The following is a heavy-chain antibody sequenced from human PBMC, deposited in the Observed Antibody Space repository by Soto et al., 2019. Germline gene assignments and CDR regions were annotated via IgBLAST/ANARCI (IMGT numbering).Heavy chain of an antibody. V-gene: IGHV5-51*01. CDR1: GYSFTSYW. J-gene: IGHJ3*02. Sequence: GESLKISCKGSGYSFTSYWIGWVRQMPGKGLEWMGIIYPGDSDTRYSPSFQGQVTISADKSISTAYLQWSSLKASDTAMYYCTRDLDYGGNSNSIDIWGQGTMVTVSS. D-gene: IGHD4-17*01. CDR2: IYPGDSDT. CDR3: TRDLDYGGNSNSIDI.